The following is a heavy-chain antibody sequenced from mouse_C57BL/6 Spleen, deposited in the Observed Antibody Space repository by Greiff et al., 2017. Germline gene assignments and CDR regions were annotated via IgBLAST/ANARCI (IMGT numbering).Heavy chain of an antibody. V-gene: IGHV1-26*01. CDR2: INPNNGGT. CDR1: GYTFTDYY. J-gene: IGHJ3*01. Sequence: VQLQQSGPELVKPGASVKISCKASGYTFTDYYMNWVKQSHGKSLEWIGDINPNNGGTSYNQKFKGKATLTVDKSSSTAYRERRSLTSEDSAFYYCARNYGSRGAAWFADWGQGTLVTVSA. CDR3: ARNYGSRGAAWFAD. D-gene: IGHD1-1*01.